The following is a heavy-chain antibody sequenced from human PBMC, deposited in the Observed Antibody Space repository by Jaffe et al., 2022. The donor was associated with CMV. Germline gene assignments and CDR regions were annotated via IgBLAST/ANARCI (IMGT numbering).Heavy chain of an antibody. CDR2: ISRDSGSI. CDR1: GFSFDVYP. Sequence: EVQLVESGGGLVQPGRSLRLSCAASGFSFDVYPMHWVRLASGKGLEWVSGISRDSGSIGYANSVKGRFTISRDNAKKSLYLQMDNLRVEDTALYFCAKDTQLNSGYDGWYFDVWGRGTLVTVSS. D-gene: IGHD5-12*01. CDR3: AKDTQLNSGYDGWYFDV. V-gene: IGHV3-9*01. J-gene: IGHJ2*01.